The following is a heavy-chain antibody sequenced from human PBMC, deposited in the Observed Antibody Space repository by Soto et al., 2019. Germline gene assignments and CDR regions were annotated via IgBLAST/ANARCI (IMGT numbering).Heavy chain of an antibody. CDR3: ARRDDSETFDI. CDR2: IYRGGGT. CDR1: GLSVTANY. V-gene: IGHV3-53*01. Sequence: EVQLVESGGGLIQPGGSLRLICAASGLSVTANYMTWVRQAPGKGLEWLSIIYRGGGTYYADSLKGRAIISRDGSRNMVFLQMNSLTAEDAGVCYCARRDDSETFDIWGRGTVVNVSS. D-gene: IGHD5-18*01. J-gene: IGHJ3*02.